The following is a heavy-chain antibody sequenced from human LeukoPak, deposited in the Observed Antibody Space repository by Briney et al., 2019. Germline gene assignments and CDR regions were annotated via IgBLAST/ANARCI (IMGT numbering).Heavy chain of an antibody. Sequence: PETLSLTCTGSGCSFSSYYWSWIRQPPGKGLEWIGYIYTSGSTNYNPSLKSRVTISIDTSKNQFSLKLSSVTAADTAVYYCARLLLMYWFDPWGQGTLVTVSS. J-gene: IGHJ5*02. CDR2: IYTSGST. V-gene: IGHV4-4*09. CDR3: ARLLLMYWFDP. D-gene: IGHD2-15*01. CDR1: GCSFSSYY.